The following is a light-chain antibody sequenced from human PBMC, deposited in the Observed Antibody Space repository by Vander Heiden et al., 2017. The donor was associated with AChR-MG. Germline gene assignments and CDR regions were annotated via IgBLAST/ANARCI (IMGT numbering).Light chain of an antibody. J-gene: IGKJ2*01. CDR2: GAS. CDR3: QQYNNWPLT. CDR1: QSVSSN. Sequence: EIVMTQSPATLSVSRGERATLSCRASQSVSSNLAWYQQKPGQAPRLLIYGASTRATGIPARFSGRASGTEFTLTISSLQSEDFTVYYCQQYNNWPLTFGQGTKLEIK. V-gene: IGKV3-15*01.